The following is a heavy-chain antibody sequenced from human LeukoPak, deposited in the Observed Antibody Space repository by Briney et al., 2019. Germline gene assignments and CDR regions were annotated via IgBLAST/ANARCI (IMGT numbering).Heavy chain of an antibody. V-gene: IGHV3-21*01. D-gene: IGHD5-12*01. CDR1: GFTFSSYS. CDR3: ARAAGGYDNNRAFYGYYFDY. Sequence: PGGSLRLSCAASGFTFSSYSMNWVRQAQGKGLEWVSSISSSSSYIYYADSVKGRFTISRDNAKNSLYLQMNSLRAEDTAVYYCARAAGGYDNNRAFYGYYFDYWGQGTLVTVSS. J-gene: IGHJ4*02. CDR2: ISSSSSYI.